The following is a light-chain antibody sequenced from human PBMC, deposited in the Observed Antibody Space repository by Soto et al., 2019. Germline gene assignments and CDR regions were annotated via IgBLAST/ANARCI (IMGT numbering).Light chain of an antibody. V-gene: IGKV4-1*01. J-gene: IGKJ2*01. CDR2: WAS. CDR1: QSVLYSSNNKNY. Sequence: DIVMTQSPDSLAVSLGERATVNCKSSQSVLYSSNNKNYLAWFQQKPGHPPKVLIFWASTRESGVPDRFSGSGSGTDFTLTISSLQAEDVAVYYCQQYYTTPYTFGQGTKLEIK. CDR3: QQYYTTPYT.